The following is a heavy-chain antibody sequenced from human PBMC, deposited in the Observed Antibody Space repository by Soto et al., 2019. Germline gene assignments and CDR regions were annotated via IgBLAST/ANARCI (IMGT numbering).Heavy chain of an antibody. CDR3: AKEAKRWLQLMAGRYIDP. D-gene: IGHD5-12*01. J-gene: IGHJ5*02. V-gene: IGHV3-30*18. Sequence: PGGSLRLSCAASGFTFSSYGMHWVRQAPGKGLEWVAVISYDGSNKYYADSVKGRFTISRDNSKNTLYLQMNSLRAEDTAVYYCAKEAKRWLQLMAGRYIDPWGQGTLVTVSS. CDR2: ISYDGSNK. CDR1: GFTFSSYG.